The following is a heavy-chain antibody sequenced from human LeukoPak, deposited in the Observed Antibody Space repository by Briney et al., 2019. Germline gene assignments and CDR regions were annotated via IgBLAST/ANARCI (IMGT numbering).Heavy chain of an antibody. CDR1: GYNFTSHW. J-gene: IGHJ3*01. Sequence: GESLKISCKGFGYNFTSHWIGWVRQMPGKGLEWMGIIYPGDSDSRQSPSLRGQVTISADKSINTAYLQWNSLKASDTAMYYCARGHHVVVATATWASDAFDLWGQGTMVTVSS. V-gene: IGHV5-51*01. CDR2: IYPGDSDS. D-gene: IGHD2-21*02. CDR3: ARGHHVVVATATWASDAFDL.